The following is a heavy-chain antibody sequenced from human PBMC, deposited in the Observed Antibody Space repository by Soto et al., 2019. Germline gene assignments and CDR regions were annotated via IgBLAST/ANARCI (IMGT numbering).Heavy chain of an antibody. Sequence: SETLSLTCTVSGGSISSYYWSWIRQPPGKGLEWIGYVHYTGSTNYNSPLKSRVTISVDTSKNQFSLKLSSVTAADTAVYYCARGIYDSSGYYTRVFDYWGPGTRVTVSS. D-gene: IGHD3-22*01. J-gene: IGHJ4*02. V-gene: IGHV4-59*01. CDR1: GGSISSYY. CDR2: VHYTGST. CDR3: ARGIYDSSGYYTRVFDY.